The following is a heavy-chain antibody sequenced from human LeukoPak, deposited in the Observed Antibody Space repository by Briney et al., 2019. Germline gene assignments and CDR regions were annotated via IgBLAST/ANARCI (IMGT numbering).Heavy chain of an antibody. D-gene: IGHD6-13*01. CDR1: GYTFTSYD. J-gene: IGHJ4*02. CDR2: MNPNSGNA. Sequence: GASVKVSCKASGYTFTSYDINWVRQATGQGLEWMGWMNPNSGNAGYAQKFQGRVTMTRNTSISTVYMELSSLRSEDTAVYYCASTGAPSSSSYEEDLDYWGQGTLDTVSS. CDR3: ASTGAPSSSSYEEDLDY. V-gene: IGHV1-8*01.